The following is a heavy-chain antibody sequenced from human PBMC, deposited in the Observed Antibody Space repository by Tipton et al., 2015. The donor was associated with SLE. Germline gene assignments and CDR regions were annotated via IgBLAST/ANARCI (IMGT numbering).Heavy chain of an antibody. CDR2: IYSGGST. CDR1: GFTVSSNY. J-gene: IGHJ6*03. CDR3: ARAALYYYMDV. Sequence: SGFTVSSNYMSWVRQAPGKGLEWVSVIYSGGSTYYADSVKGRFTISRDNSKNTLYLQMNSLRAEDTAVYYCARAALYYYMDVWGKGTTVTVSS. D-gene: IGHD6-25*01. V-gene: IGHV3-66*02.